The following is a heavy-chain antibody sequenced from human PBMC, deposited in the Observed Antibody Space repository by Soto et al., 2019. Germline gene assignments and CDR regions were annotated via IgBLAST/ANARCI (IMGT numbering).Heavy chain of an antibody. Sequence: GGSLRLSCAASGFTVSSSYMTWVRHVPGKGLEWVSVMYAGGTTYYANSVKGRFTFSRDNSKNMMYLQMNNLRAEDTAMYYCAREFRDGSNTRLAFDPWGQGTLVTVSS. CDR1: GFTVSSSY. CDR2: MYAGGTT. V-gene: IGHV3-66*01. D-gene: IGHD6-6*01. J-gene: IGHJ5*02. CDR3: AREFRDGSNTRLAFDP.